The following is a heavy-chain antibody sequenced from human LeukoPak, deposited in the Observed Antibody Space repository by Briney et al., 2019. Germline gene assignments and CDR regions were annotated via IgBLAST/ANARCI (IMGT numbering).Heavy chain of an antibody. D-gene: IGHD3-22*01. CDR3: ARDRSIIT. J-gene: IGHJ4*02. CDR2: IYTSGST. CDR1: GGSISSGSYY. Sequence: PSQTLSLTCTVSGGSISSGSYYWSWIRQPAGKGLEWIGRIYTSGSTNYNPSLKSRVTISVDTSKNQFSLKLSSVTAADTAVYYCARDRSIITWGQGTLVTVSS. V-gene: IGHV4-61*02.